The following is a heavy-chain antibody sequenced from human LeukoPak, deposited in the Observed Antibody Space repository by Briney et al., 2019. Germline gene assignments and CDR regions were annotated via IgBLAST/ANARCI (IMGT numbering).Heavy chain of an antibody. CDR2: IYHDGRT. D-gene: IGHD3-10*01. Sequence: SETLSLTCTVSGYSISSGYCWGWIRQPPGKGLEWIGTIYHDGRTYFNPSLKSRATISLDTSKNQFSLKLSSVTAADTAVYHCARESQSVLWFGGHLWGHGTLVTVSS. J-gene: IGHJ4*01. CDR3: ARESQSVLWFGGHL. V-gene: IGHV4-38-2*02. CDR1: GYSISSGYC.